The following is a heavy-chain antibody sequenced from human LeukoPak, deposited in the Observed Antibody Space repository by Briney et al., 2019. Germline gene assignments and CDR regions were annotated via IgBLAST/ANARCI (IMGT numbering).Heavy chain of an antibody. CDR3: ARQDYPSQYCSSTTCQMYYFDY. Sequence: SETLSLTCIVSGGSIYSGDYYWSWIRQPPGKGLEWIGYIYYNGDTYYSPSLKSRVTISLDTSKNQFSLKLSSVTAADTAVYYCARQDYPSQYCSSTTCQMYYFDYWGQGILVTVSS. CDR1: GGSIYSGDYY. J-gene: IGHJ4*02. CDR2: IYYNGDT. D-gene: IGHD2-2*01. V-gene: IGHV4-30-4*08.